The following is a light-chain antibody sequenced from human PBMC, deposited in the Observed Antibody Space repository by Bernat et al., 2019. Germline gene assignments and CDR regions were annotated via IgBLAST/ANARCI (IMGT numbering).Light chain of an antibody. J-gene: IGKJ5*01. V-gene: IGKV3-11*01. CDR1: QSVSSY. Sequence: EIVLTQSPATLSLSPGELATLSCRASQSVSSYLAWYPHKPGQAPRLLIYDASNRATGIPARFSGSGSGTDFTLTISSLEPEDFAVYYCQQRSNWPPITVGQGTRLEIK. CDR2: DAS. CDR3: QQRSNWPPIT.